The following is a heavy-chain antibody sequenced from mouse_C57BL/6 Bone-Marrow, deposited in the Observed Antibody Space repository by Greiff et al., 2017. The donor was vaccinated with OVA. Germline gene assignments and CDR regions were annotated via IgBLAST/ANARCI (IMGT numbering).Heavy chain of an antibody. CDR2: ISSGGSYT. V-gene: IGHV5-6*02. CDR1: GFTFSSYG. CDR3: ARTRDYDGYYFDY. J-gene: IGHJ2*01. D-gene: IGHD2-4*01. Sequence: DVMLVESGGDLVKPGGSLKLSCAASGFTFSSYGMSWVRQTPDKRLEWVATISSGGSYTYYPDSVKGRFTISRDNAKNTLYLQMSSLKSEDTAMYYCARTRDYDGYYFDYWGQGTTLTVSS.